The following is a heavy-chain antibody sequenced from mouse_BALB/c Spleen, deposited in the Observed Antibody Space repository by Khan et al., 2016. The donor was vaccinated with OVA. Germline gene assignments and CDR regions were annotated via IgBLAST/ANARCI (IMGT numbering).Heavy chain of an antibody. CDR3: ARANSYWYFDV. J-gene: IGHJ1*01. CDR2: INTYTGQP. Sequence: QIQLVQSGPELKKPGETVKISCTASGYTFTNYGMNWVKQAPGKGLKWMGWINTYTGQPTYPDEFKGRFAFSLDTSASTAYLQINNLNNEDTATYYGARANSYWYFDVWGAGTTVIVSS. D-gene: IGHD4-1*02. CDR1: GYTFTNYG. V-gene: IGHV9-3-1*01.